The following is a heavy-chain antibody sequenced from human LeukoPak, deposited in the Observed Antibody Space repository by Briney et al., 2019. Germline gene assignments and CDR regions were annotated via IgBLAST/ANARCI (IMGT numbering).Heavy chain of an antibody. CDR3: ARGSYGDYEY. CDR1: GFTFSNYY. J-gene: IGHJ4*02. D-gene: IGHD4-17*01. V-gene: IGHV3-11*01. CDR2: ISGSGITT. Sequence: PGGSLRLSCAASGFTFSNYYMNWIRQTPGKGLEWVSYISGSGITTFYAESVEGRFTISRDNTKNSLFLQMDSLRVEDTAVYYCARGSYGDYEYWGQGTLVTVSS.